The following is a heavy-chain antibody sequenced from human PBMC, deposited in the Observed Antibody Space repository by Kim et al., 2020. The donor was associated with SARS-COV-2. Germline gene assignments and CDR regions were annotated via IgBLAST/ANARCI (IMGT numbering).Heavy chain of an antibody. CDR1: GDSVSGDSVA. J-gene: IGHJ4*02. Sequence: SQTLSLTCAISGDSVSGDSVAWNWIRQSPSRGLEWLGRTYYRSKWYNDYAVSVKSRSTISPDTSKNQYSLRLTSVTPEDTAVYYCGRDYEYSIDYWGQGTLVTVSS. CDR2: TYYRSKWYN. V-gene: IGHV6-1*01. D-gene: IGHD4-4*01. CDR3: GRDYEYSIDY.